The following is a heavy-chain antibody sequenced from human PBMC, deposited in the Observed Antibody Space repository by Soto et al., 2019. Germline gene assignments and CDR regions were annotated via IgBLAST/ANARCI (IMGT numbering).Heavy chain of an antibody. CDR3: VSTKRYSGSSNYFDY. V-gene: IGHV4-4*07. D-gene: IGHD1-26*01. Sequence: ETLSLTCTVSGGSISSYYWSWIRQPAGKGLEWIGRIYTSGSTNYNPSLKSRVTMSVDTSKNQFSLKLSSVTAADTAVYYCVSTKRYSGSSNYFDYWGQGTLVTVSS. CDR1: GGSISSYY. J-gene: IGHJ4*02. CDR2: IYTSGST.